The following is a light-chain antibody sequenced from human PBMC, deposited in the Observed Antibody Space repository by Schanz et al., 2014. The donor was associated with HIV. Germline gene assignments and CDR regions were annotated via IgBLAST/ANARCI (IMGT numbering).Light chain of an antibody. CDR1: NSDIGGHDY. V-gene: IGLV2-8*01. CDR3: SSYAGSTPVV. J-gene: IGLJ2*01. CDR2: EVT. Sequence: QSALTQPATVSGSPGQSITVSCTGTNSDIGGHDYVSWYQQHPGKAPQLMIYEVTKRPSGVPDRFSGSKSGNTASLTVSGLQAEDEADYYCSSYAGSTPVVFGGGTKLTVL.